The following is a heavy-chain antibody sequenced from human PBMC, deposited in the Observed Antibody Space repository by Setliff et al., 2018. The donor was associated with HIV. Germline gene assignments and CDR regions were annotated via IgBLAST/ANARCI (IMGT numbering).Heavy chain of an antibody. CDR2: FYYSGSS. Sequence: SETLSLTCTVSGDSISRRIYYWGWIRQPPGKGLEWIGNFYYSGSSHYNPSLKSRVTISVDTSKNQFSLKLISVSAADTAVYYCAKLLPAADMAREIDSWGQGTLVTVSP. J-gene: IGHJ4*02. D-gene: IGHD2-2*01. V-gene: IGHV4-39*01. CDR3: AKLLPAADMAREIDS. CDR1: GDSISRRIYY.